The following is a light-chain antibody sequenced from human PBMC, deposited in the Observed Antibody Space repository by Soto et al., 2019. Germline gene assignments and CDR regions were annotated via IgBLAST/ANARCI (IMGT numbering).Light chain of an antibody. V-gene: IGKV1-27*01. CDR1: QGISNY. J-gene: IGKJ5*01. CDR2: SAS. Sequence: DIQMTQSPSSLSASVGDRVTITCRASQGISNYLACYQRKPGKVPDLLISSASTLQSGAPSRFSGSGSGTDFTPTISGLQPDDFASYYCQQANSFPLTFGQGTRLEI. CDR3: QQANSFPLT.